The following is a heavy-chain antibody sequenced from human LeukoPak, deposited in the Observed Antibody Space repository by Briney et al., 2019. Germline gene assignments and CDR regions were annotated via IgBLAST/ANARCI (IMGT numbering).Heavy chain of an antibody. J-gene: IGHJ6*02. CDR1: GFTSSVFG. V-gene: IGHV3-74*01. CDR2: LDTTGTVT. CDR3: ARGVDYAMDV. Sequence: GGSLRLSCAVSGFTSSVFGMDWVRQAPGKGLVWVSFLDTTGTVTTYADSVKGRFTISRDIAKNTLHLEMNSLRAEDTGIYYCARGVDYAMDVWGQGNTVPVSS.